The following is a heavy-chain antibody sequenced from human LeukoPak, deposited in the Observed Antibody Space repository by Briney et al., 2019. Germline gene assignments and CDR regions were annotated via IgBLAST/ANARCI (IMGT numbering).Heavy chain of an antibody. V-gene: IGHV4-34*01. D-gene: IGHD3-22*01. Sequence: SETLSLTCAVCGGSFSGYYWSWIRQPPGKGLEWIGEINHSGSTNYNPSLKSRVTISVDTSKNQFSLKLSSVTAADTAVYYCARERDYYDSSGYVDYWGQGTLVTVSS. J-gene: IGHJ4*02. CDR2: INHSGST. CDR3: ARERDYYDSSGYVDY. CDR1: GGSFSGYY.